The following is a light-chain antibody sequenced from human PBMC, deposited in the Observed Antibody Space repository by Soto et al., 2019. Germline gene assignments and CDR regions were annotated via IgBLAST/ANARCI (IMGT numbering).Light chain of an antibody. CDR3: QPGHNWHLT. Sequence: DIQMTQSPSSVSASVGDRVTITCRATQGLSGSLAWYQQKPGKAPKLLISVTSRLQSGVPSRFSGSASGTDFTLTIDSLQPEYLAPYSCQPGHNWHLTFGQGTRLEIK. CDR1: QGLSGS. V-gene: IGKV1-12*01. J-gene: IGKJ5*01. CDR2: VTS.